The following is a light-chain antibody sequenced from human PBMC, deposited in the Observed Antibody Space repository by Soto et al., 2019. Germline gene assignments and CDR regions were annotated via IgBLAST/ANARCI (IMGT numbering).Light chain of an antibody. J-gene: IGKJ1*01. CDR1: QDISSW. CDR3: QQANTFPWT. CDR2: AAS. V-gene: IGKV1D-12*01. Sequence: DIQMTQSPSSVSASVGDRVTITCRASQDISSWLAWYQQKPGKAPKLLIYAASSLQSGVPSRFSGSGSGTDFTLTISRLQPEDFASYYCQQANTFPWTFGQGTKVDIK.